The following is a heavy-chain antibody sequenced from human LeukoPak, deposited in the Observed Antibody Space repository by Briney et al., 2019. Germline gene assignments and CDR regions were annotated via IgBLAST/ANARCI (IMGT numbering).Heavy chain of an antibody. D-gene: IGHD2-15*01. V-gene: IGHV3-23*01. CDR3: ARHLATSGSYPLDY. CDR2: ISGIGNAI. J-gene: IGHJ4*02. Sequence: SAGSLRLSCAASGFTVTNFAWSWVRQAPGKGLEWVSAISGIGNAIFYADSVKGRFTTSNDSSKNILSLLIASLTAEEPAVYYCARHLATSGSYPLDYWGQGALVTVSS. CDR1: GFTVTNFA.